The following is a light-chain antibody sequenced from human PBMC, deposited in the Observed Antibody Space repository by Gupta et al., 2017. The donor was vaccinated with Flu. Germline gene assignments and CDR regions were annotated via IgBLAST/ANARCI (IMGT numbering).Light chain of an antibody. CDR3: QHHKSYPWT. CDR1: QSVSIW. J-gene: IGKJ1*01. V-gene: IGKV1-5*03. CDR2: KAS. Sequence: DIQMTQSPSTLSASVGDRVTITCRASQSVSIWLAWYQQKPGKAPKLLIYKASNLESGVPSRFSGSGSETEFTLTISGLQPDDFATYYCQHHKSYPWTFGQGTKVEIK.